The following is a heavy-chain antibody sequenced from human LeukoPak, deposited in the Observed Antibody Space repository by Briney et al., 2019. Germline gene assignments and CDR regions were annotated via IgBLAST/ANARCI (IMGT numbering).Heavy chain of an antibody. D-gene: IGHD2-15*01. V-gene: IGHV1-2*02. CDR2: INPKSGGT. CDR3: ARDSDRVVVGVGATLDY. CDR1: GYTFTGYY. Sequence: ASVKVTCKASGYTFTGYYMHWVRQPPGQGLEWMGWINPKSGGTNYAQKLQGRVTMTRATSISTAYMELSRLKSDDTAVYYWARDSDRVVVGVGATLDYWGQGTLVTVS. J-gene: IGHJ4*02.